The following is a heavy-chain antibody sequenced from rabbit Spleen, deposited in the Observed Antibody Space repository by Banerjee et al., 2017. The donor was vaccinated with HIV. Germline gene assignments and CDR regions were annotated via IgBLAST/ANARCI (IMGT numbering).Heavy chain of an antibody. Sequence: QEQLVESGGGLVQPEGSLKLSCKASGFDFSSYGVSWVRQAPGKGLEWIGYIEPIFGNTYYANWVNGRFTISSDNAQSTVDLKMTSLTAADTATYFCARAIVPWLGLTRLDLWGPGTLVTVS. D-gene: IGHD4-1*01. V-gene: IGHV1S47*01. CDR3: ARAIVPWLGLTRLDL. CDR2: IEPIFGNT. CDR1: GFDFSSYG. J-gene: IGHJ3*01.